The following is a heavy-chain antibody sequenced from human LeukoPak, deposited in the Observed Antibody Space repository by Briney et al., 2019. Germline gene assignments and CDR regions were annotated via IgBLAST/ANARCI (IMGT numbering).Heavy chain of an antibody. CDR3: ARDRARYYYESSAGRHWFDP. J-gene: IGHJ5*02. Sequence: PSETLSLTCTVSGGSISSYYWSWIRQPAGKGLEWIGRIYTSGSTNYNPSLKSRVTMSVDTSKNQFSLKLSSVTAADTAIYYCARDRARYYYESSAGRHWFDPWGQGMVVTVSS. CDR1: GGSISSYY. D-gene: IGHD3-22*01. V-gene: IGHV4-4*07. CDR2: IYTSGST.